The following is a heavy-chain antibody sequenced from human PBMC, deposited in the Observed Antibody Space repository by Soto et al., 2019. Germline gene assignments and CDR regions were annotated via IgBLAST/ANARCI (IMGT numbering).Heavy chain of an antibody. J-gene: IGHJ4*02. D-gene: IGHD2-2*01. V-gene: IGHV3-30-3*01. Sequence: WGSLSVSCAAAVFTFSSYAMHWVRPAPGKGLEWVAVISYDGSNKYYADSVKGRFTISRDNSKNTLYLQMNSLRADDTAVYYCARGPSSLTRFDYWGQGTLVTVSS. CDR3: ARGPSSLTRFDY. CDR2: ISYDGSNK. CDR1: VFTFSSYA.